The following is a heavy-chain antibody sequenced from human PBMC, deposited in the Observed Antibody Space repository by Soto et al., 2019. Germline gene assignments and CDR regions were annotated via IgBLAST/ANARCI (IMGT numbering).Heavy chain of an antibody. V-gene: IGHV1-69*02. CDR3: AAKFNCSSTSCYGPSDY. J-gene: IGHJ4*02. Sequence: QVQLVQSGAEVKKPGSSVKVSCKASGGTFSSYTISWVRQAPGQGLEWMGRIIPILGIANYAQKFQGRVTITADKSTSPAYMELSSLRSEDTAVYYCAAKFNCSSTSCYGPSDYWGQGTLVTVSS. CDR2: IIPILGIA. CDR1: GGTFSSYT. D-gene: IGHD2-2*01.